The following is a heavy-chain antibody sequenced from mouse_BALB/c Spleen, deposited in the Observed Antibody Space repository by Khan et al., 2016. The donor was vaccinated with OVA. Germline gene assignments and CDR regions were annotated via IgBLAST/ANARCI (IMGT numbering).Heavy chain of an antibody. D-gene: IGHD2-3*01. V-gene: IGHV1S132*01. CDR3: ARDGPDGAWFVY. J-gene: IGHJ3*01. CDR1: GYIFTSYW. CDR2: IYPGTNSS. Sequence: VQLQQSGAELVRPGASVKLSCKTSGYIFTSYWIHWVKQRSGQGLEWIARIYPGTNSSYYNEIFKGKATLTADKSSSTAYMQPSSLKSEDSAVYCCARDGPDGAWFVYWGQGTLVTVSA.